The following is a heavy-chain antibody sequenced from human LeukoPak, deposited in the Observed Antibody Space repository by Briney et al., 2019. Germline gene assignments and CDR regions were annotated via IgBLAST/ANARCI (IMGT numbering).Heavy chain of an antibody. V-gene: IGHV3-7*01. CDR1: GFTFSSYW. Sequence: PGGSLRLSCAASGFTFSSYWMSWVRQAPGKGLEWVANIKQDGSEKYYVDSVKGRFTISRDNAKNSLYLQMNSLRAEDTAVYYCARYFSMRYYDYVWGSYRPGALDYWGQGTLVTVSS. D-gene: IGHD3-16*02. J-gene: IGHJ4*02. CDR3: ARYFSMRYYDYVWGSYRPGALDY. CDR2: IKQDGSEK.